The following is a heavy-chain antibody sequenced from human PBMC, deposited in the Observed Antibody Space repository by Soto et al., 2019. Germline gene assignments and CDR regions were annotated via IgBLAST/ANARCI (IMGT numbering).Heavy chain of an antibody. J-gene: IGHJ6*02. Sequence: ASVKVSCKASGYTFTSYYINWVRQATGQGLEWMGWMNPNSSNTGYAQKFQGRVTMTRNTSISTAYMELSSLRSEDTAVYYCARWDSSGYYYPRYYYYGMDVWGQGTTVTVSS. D-gene: IGHD3-22*01. CDR3: ARWDSSGYYYPRYYYYGMDV. V-gene: IGHV1-8*01. CDR1: GYTFTSYY. CDR2: MNPNSSNT.